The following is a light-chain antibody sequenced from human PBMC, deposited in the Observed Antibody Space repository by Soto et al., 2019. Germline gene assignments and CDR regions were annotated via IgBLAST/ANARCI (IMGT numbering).Light chain of an antibody. CDR1: SSDVGGSKY. Sequence: QSALTQPASVSVSPGQSITISCTGTSSDVGGSKYVSWYQQLPGKAPRLMIYEVSNRPSGVSNRFSGSKSGNTASLTVSGLQAEDEADYYCGSFSSSSTLYVFGTGTKVTVL. J-gene: IGLJ1*01. V-gene: IGLV2-14*01. CDR3: GSFSSSSTLYV. CDR2: EVS.